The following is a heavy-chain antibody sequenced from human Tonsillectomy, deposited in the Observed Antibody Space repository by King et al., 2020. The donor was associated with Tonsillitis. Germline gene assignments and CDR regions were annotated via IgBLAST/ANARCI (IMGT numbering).Heavy chain of an antibody. J-gene: IGHJ4*02. V-gene: IGHV3-30*18. Sequence: VQLVESGGGVVQPGRSLRLSCAGSGFSFNNYGMHWVRQAPGQGLEWVAVVSSDGRTVFYGDSVKGRFTISRDNSKNTMDLHMNSLRSEDTALYYCTKEKVSSGRYMFSFDFWGQGTLVTVSS. CDR2: VSSDGRTV. CDR3: TKEKVSSGRYMFSFDF. CDR1: GFSFNNYG. D-gene: IGHD6-19*01.